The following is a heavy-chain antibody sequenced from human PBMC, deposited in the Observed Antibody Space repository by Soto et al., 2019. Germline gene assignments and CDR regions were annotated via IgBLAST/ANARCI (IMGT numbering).Heavy chain of an antibody. J-gene: IGHJ4*02. CDR2: TSDDESRK. D-gene: IGHD1-26*01. Sequence: QVQLVESGGGVVLPGRALRLCCAASGFTFSSDAMHWVRQAPGKGLEWMAITSDDESRKYDADSVRGVFTISRDNSKNTLYLQMNSLRDGDTALFYCARGAGSGSFLIDYWGQGTLVTVSS. V-gene: IGHV3-30*04. CDR1: GFTFSSDA. CDR3: ARGAGSGSFLIDY.